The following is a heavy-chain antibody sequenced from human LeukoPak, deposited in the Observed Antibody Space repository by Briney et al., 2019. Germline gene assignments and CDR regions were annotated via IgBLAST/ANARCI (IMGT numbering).Heavy chain of an antibody. V-gene: IGHV3-48*04. J-gene: IGHJ4*02. CDR3: ATSGYSNIDY. CDR2: ISSSSSTI. D-gene: IGHD4-11*01. CDR1: GFVFSSNS. Sequence: GGSLRLSCAASGFVFSSNSMIWVGQAPGKGLEWVSYISSSSSTIYYADSVKGRFTISRDNAKNSLYLQMNSLRAEDTAVYYCATSGYSNIDYWGQGTLVTVSS.